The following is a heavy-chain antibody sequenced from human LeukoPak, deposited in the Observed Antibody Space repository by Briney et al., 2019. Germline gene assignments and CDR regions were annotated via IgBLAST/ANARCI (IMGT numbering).Heavy chain of an antibody. V-gene: IGHV4-59*01. CDR1: GGPISTYY. D-gene: IGHD3-22*01. J-gene: IGHJ4*02. CDR3: AREDSSGYLGY. Sequence: PSETLSLTCTVSGGPISTYYWSWIRQPPGKGLEWVGFIYYSGSTNYNPSLKSRVTISVDTSKNQFSLKLTSLTAADTAVYYCAREDSSGYLGYWGQGTLVTVSS. CDR2: IYYSGST.